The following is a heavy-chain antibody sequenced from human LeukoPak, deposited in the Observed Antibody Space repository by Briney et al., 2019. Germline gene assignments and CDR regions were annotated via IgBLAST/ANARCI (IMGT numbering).Heavy chain of an antibody. CDR1: GYTFTSYA. J-gene: IGHJ4*02. D-gene: IGHD1-26*01. CDR2: IIPIFGTA. CDR3: ARDSMGATSSYFDY. V-gene: IGHV1-69*05. Sequence: GASVKVSCKASGYTFTSYAISWVRQAPGQGLEWMGGIIPIFGTANYAQKFQGRVTITTDESTSTAYMELSSLRSEDTAVYYCARDSMGATSSYFDYWGQGTLVTVSS.